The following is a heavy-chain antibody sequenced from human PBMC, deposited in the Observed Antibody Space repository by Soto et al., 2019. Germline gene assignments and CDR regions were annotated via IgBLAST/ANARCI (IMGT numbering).Heavy chain of an antibody. CDR1: GYTFTSYG. D-gene: IGHD3-10*01. Sequence: QVQLVQSGAEVKKPGASVKVSCKASGYTFTSYGISWVRQAPGQGLEWMGWISAYNGNTNYAQDLQGRVTMTRDTSTSTAHMELRSLRSDDTAVYYCARSTRWFGELPHWGQGTLVTVSS. V-gene: IGHV1-18*01. CDR3: ARSTRWFGELPH. J-gene: IGHJ1*01. CDR2: ISAYNGNT.